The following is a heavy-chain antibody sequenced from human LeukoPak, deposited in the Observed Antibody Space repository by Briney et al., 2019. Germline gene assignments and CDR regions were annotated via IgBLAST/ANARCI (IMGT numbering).Heavy chain of an antibody. V-gene: IGHV1-2*02. CDR3: ARDPGCGGDCHIDY. D-gene: IGHD2-21*02. J-gene: IGHJ4*02. CDR2: INPNSGGS. CDR1: GYTFTGYY. Sequence: ASVKVSCKASGYTFTGYYMHWVRQAPGQGLEWMGWINPNSGGSNYAQKFQGRVTMTRDTSISTAYMELSRLRSDDTAVYYCARDPGCGGDCHIDYWGQGTLVTVSS.